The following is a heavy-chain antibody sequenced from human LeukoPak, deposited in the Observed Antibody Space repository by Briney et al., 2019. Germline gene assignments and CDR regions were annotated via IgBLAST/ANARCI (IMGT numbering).Heavy chain of an antibody. Sequence: GGSLRLSCAASRFTFSNYWITWVRQAPGKGLEWVANINQDGSERYYVDSVKGRFTISRDNAKSSLYLQMNSLRAEDTAVYYCARDSLWVVYWGQGTLVTVSS. CDR2: INQDGSER. V-gene: IGHV3-7*01. J-gene: IGHJ4*02. CDR3: ARDSLWVVY. CDR1: RFTFSNYW. D-gene: IGHD2-15*01.